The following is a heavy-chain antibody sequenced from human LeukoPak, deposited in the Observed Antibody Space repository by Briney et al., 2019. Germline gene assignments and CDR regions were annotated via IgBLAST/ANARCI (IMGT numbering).Heavy chain of an antibody. CDR3: ARGGGLDV. J-gene: IGHJ6*02. V-gene: IGHV3-7*03. CDR2: IYHNGNVN. Sequence: VGSLRLSCAPSLVTFLSSWMNSGCHSLGEGTEWVGSIYHNGNVNYYVASVKGRFTISRDNAKNSLYLQMSNLRAEDTAVYFCARGGGLDVWGQGATVTVSS. CDR1: LVTFLSSW.